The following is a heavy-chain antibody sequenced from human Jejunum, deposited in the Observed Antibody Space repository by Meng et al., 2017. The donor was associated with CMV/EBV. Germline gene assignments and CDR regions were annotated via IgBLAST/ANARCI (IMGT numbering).Heavy chain of an antibody. J-gene: IGHJ4*02. CDR1: RFPFPSFP. Sequence: RFPFPSFPLAWARQAPGTGPEWVSSLSGTGGGTPYYAHSVKGRFTISKDSAENTLYLQMNSLRAEDTAIYYCAKSTANTWSTFDSWGQGTLVTVSS. V-gene: IGHV3-23*01. D-gene: IGHD2-8*02. CDR3: AKSTANTWSTFDS. CDR2: LSGTGGGTP.